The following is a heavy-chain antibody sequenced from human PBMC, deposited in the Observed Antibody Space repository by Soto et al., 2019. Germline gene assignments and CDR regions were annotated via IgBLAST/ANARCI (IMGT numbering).Heavy chain of an antibody. CDR2: ISGSGGST. V-gene: IGHV3-23*01. J-gene: IGHJ6*02. CDR1: GFTFSSYA. D-gene: IGHD5-18*01. Sequence: GGSLRLSCAASGFTFSSYAMSWVRQAPGKGLEWVSAISGSGGSTYYADSVKGRFTISRDNSKSTLYLQMNSLRAEDTAVYYCAKDWDTAMFYYGMDVWGQGTTVTVSS. CDR3: AKDWDTAMFYYGMDV.